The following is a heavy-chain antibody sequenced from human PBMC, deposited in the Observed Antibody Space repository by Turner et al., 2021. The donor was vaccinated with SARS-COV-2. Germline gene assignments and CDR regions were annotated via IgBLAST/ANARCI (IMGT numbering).Heavy chain of an antibody. J-gene: IGHJ4*02. CDR3: AKGGYSGSTFDY. CDR2: ISYDGSNK. D-gene: IGHD1-26*01. Sequence: VQLVESGGGVVQPGRSRRLSCAASGFTFSSYGMHWVRQAPGKGLEWVAVISYDGSNKYYADSVKGRFTISRDKSKNTLYLQMNSLRTEDTAVYYCAKGGYSGSTFDYWGQGTLVTVSS. CDR1: GFTFSSYG. V-gene: IGHV3-30*18.